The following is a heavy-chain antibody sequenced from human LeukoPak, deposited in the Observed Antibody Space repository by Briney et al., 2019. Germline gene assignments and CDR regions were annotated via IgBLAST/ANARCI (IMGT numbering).Heavy chain of an antibody. J-gene: IGHJ5*02. V-gene: IGHV3-21*01. CDR1: GFTFSSYS. D-gene: IGHD3-16*02. CDR3: ARDYVWGGYRPTPGDP. Sequence: PGGSLRLSCAASGFTFSSYSMNWVRQAPGKGLEWVSSISCSSSDIYYADSVKGRFTISRDNAKNSLYLQMNSLRAEDTAVYYCARDYVWGGYRPTPGDPWGQGTLVTVSS. CDR2: ISCSSSDI.